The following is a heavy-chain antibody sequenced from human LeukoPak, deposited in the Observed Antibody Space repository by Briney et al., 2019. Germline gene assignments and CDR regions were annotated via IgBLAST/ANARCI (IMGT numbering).Heavy chain of an antibody. D-gene: IGHD4-17*01. Sequence: SETLSLTCTVSDDSISNTSYYWSWIRQPPGKGLEWIGEINHSGSTNYNPSLKSRVTISVDTSKNQFSLKLSSVTAADTAVYYCARERVYGDYVGNYFDYWGQGTLVTVSS. CDR2: INHSGST. J-gene: IGHJ4*02. CDR3: ARERVYGDYVGNYFDY. V-gene: IGHV4-39*07. CDR1: DDSISNTSYY.